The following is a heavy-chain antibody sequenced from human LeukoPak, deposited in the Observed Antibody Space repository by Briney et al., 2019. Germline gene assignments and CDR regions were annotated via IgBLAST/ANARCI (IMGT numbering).Heavy chain of an antibody. V-gene: IGHV3-9*01. CDR3: VKERGGTSGVDY. J-gene: IGHJ4*02. D-gene: IGHD4-23*01. Sequence: PGGSLRLSCAAAGFTFDDYAMHWVRQAPGKGLEWVSGISWNSVNIDYADSVKGRFTISRDNANNSLYLQMNSLRAEDTALYYCVKERGGTSGVDYWGQGTLVTVSS. CDR2: ISWNSVNI. CDR1: GFTFDDYA.